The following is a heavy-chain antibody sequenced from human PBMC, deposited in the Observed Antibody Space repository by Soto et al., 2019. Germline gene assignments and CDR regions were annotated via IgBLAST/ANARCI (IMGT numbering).Heavy chain of an antibody. Sequence: GGSLRLSCAASGFTFSSYAMSWVRQAPGKGLEWVSAISGSGGSTYYAGSVKGRFTISRDNSKNTLYLQMNSLRAEDTAVYYGAKDPGDGYNDFDYRGQGTLVTAAS. CDR1: GFTFSSYA. CDR2: ISGSGGST. CDR3: AKDPGDGYNDFDY. V-gene: IGHV3-23*01. J-gene: IGHJ4*02. D-gene: IGHD5-12*01.